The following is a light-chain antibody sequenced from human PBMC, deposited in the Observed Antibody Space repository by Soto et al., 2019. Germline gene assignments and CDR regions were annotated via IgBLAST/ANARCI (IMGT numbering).Light chain of an antibody. CDR2: ANN. J-gene: IGLJ3*02. Sequence: QSVLTQPPSVAGAPGQRVTISCTGSDSNIGAGYAVHWYQQLPGAAPKLLIYANNDRPSGVPDRFSGSKSGNTASLTISGLQGEDEADYYCYSYAGSDIWVFGGGTKVTVL. CDR1: DSNIGAGYA. CDR3: YSYAGSDIWV. V-gene: IGLV1-40*01.